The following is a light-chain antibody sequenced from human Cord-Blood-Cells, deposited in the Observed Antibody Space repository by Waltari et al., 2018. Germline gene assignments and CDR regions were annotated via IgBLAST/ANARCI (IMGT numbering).Light chain of an antibody. J-gene: IGLJ1*01. CDR2: RNK. CDR3: AAWDDSLSGYV. Sequence: QSVLTQPPSASGTPGQRVTISCSGSSPTIGRHSVYWDQQRPGPAPKLLIYRNKQRPSGVPDRFSGSKSGTSASLAISGLRSEDEADYYCAAWDDSLSGYVFGTGTKVTVL. V-gene: IGLV1-47*01. CDR1: SPTIGRHS.